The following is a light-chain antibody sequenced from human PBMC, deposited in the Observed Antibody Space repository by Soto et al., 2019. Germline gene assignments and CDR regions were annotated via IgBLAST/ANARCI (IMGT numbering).Light chain of an antibody. CDR1: GSDLAIYNY. J-gene: IGLJ1*01. CDR3: SSYTDSSNYV. Sequence: QSVVTQPASVSGSPAQSITISCTGTGSDLAIYNYVSWYQQQPGKAPKLMIYQVTNRPSGVSNRFSGSRSGNTASLTISGLQAEDEADYYCSSYTDSSNYVFGTGTKVTVL. CDR2: QVT. V-gene: IGLV2-14*01.